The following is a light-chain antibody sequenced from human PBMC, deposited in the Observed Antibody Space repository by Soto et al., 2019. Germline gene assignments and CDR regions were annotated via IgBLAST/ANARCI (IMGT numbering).Light chain of an antibody. CDR2: LEGSGSY. CDR3: ETWESNTQVV. Sequence: QTVVTQSSSASASLGSSVKLTCTLSSGHSSYIIAWHQQQPGKAPRYLMKLEGSGSYNKGSGVPDRFSGSSSGADRYLTISNLQFEDEADYYCETWESNTQVVFGGGTKVTVL. J-gene: IGLJ2*01. CDR1: SGHSSYI. V-gene: IGLV4-60*02.